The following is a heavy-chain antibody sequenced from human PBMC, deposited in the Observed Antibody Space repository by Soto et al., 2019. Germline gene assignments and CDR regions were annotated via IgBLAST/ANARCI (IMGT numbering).Heavy chain of an antibody. V-gene: IGHV4-59*08. Sequence: PSETLSLTCTASGGSISSYYWSWIRQPPGKGLEWIGYIYYSGSTNYNPSLKSRVTISVDTSKNQFSLKLSSVTAADTAVYYCARHSSSWYRDYYGMDVWGQGTTVT. J-gene: IGHJ6*02. D-gene: IGHD6-13*01. CDR2: IYYSGST. CDR1: GGSISSYY. CDR3: ARHSSSWYRDYYGMDV.